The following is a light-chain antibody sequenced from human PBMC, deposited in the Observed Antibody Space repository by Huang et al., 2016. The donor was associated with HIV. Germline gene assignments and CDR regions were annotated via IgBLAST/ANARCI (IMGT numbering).Light chain of an antibody. CDR3: QQYNNWLMYT. V-gene: IGKV3-15*01. CDR2: GAS. CDR1: QSVSTK. J-gene: IGKJ2*01. Sequence: EIAMTQSPATLSVSPGERATLSCRASQSVSTKVAWYQQKPGQAPRLLIYGASTRATGIPGRFSGSGSGTEFTLTISSLQSEDFAVYYCQQYNNWLMYTFGQGTKLEIK.